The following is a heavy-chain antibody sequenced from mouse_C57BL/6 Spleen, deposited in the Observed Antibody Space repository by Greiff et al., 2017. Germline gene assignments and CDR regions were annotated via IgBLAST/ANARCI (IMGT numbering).Heavy chain of an antibody. Sequence: VQLKQSGPELVKPGASVKISCKASGYSFTDYNMNWVKQSNGKSLEWIGVINPNYGTTSYNQKFKGKATLTVDQSSSTAYMQLNSLTSEDSAVYYCARTYYGSREYAMDYWGQGTSVTVSS. J-gene: IGHJ4*01. CDR1: GYSFTDYN. D-gene: IGHD1-1*01. CDR2: INPNYGTT. CDR3: ARTYYGSREYAMDY. V-gene: IGHV1-39*01.